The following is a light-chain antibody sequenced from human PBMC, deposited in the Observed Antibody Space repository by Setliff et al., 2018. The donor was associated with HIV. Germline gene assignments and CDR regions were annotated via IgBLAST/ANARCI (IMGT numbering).Light chain of an antibody. J-gene: IGKJ2*01. V-gene: IGKV1-5*03. CDR3: QQYNSYPYT. Sequence: DIQVTQSPSTLSASVGDRVTITCRASQSINSCLAWYQQTPGKAPNLLIYKASSLESGVPPRFSGSGSGTEFTLTISSLQPDDFATYYCQQYNSYPYTFGQGTK. CDR1: QSINSC. CDR2: KAS.